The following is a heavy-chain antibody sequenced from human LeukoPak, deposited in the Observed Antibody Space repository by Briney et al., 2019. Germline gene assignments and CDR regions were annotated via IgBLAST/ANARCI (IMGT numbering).Heavy chain of an antibody. CDR2: IKQDGSEK. CDR3: ARDDCSSISCYHNWFDP. J-gene: IGHJ5*02. CDR1: GFTFSSYA. V-gene: IGHV3-7*01. Sequence: GGSLRLSCAASGFTFSSYAMHWVRQAPGKGREWVANIKQDGSEKYYVDSVKGRFTISRDNAKNSLYLQMNSLRAEDTAVYYCARDDCSSISCYHNWFDPWGQGTLVTVSS. D-gene: IGHD2-2*01.